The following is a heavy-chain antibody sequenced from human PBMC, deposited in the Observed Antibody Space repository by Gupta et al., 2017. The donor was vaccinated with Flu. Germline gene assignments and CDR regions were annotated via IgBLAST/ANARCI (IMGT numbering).Heavy chain of an antibody. D-gene: IGHD5-18*01. J-gene: IGHJ4*02. CDR1: GFTFSSYG. V-gene: IGHV3-30*18. CDR3: AKDLQDATWDTARMPTDY. CDR2: ISYDGSNK. Sequence: QVQLVESGGGVVQPGRSLRLSCAASGFTFSSYGMHWVRQAPGKGLEWVAVISYDGSNKYYADSVKGRFTISRDNSKNTLYLQMNSLRAEDTAVYYCAKDLQDATWDTARMPTDYWGQGTLVTVSS.